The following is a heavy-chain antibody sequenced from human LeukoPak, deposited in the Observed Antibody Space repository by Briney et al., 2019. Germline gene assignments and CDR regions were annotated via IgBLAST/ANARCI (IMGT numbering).Heavy chain of an antibody. CDR1: GYTFTNYY. V-gene: IGHV1-46*01. CDR2: INPSGGTT. J-gene: IGHJ5*02. Sequence: ASVKVSCKASGYTFTNYYMHWVRQAPGQGLEWMGIINPSGGTTTYAQKFQGRVTMTRDTSTSTVYMELSSLRSEDTAVYYCARAGYCSGGSCYSGWFDPWGQGTLVTVSS. CDR3: ARAGYCSGGSCYSGWFDP. D-gene: IGHD2-15*01.